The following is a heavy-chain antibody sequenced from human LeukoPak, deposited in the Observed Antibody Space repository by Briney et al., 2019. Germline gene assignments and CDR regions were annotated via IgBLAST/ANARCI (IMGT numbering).Heavy chain of an antibody. CDR2: ISSSSSYI. D-gene: IGHD3-22*01. J-gene: IGHJ5*02. V-gene: IGHV3-21*01. CDR1: GFTFSNYS. Sequence: PGGSLRLSCAASGFTFSNYSMNWVRQAPGKELEWVSSISSSSSYIYYADSVKGRFTISRENAKNPLYLQMNSLRAEDTAVYYCARDHYYDSSGYNGWFDPWGQGTLVTVSS. CDR3: ARDHYYDSSGYNGWFDP.